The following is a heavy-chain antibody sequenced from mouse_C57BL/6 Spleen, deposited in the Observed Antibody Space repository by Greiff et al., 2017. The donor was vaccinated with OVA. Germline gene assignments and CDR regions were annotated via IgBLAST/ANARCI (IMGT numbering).Heavy chain of an antibody. Sequence: QVQLQQSGAELMKPGASVKLSCKATGYTFTGYWIEWVKQRPGHGLEWIGEILPGSGSTNYNEKFKGKATFTADTSSSTAYMELRSLTSEDTAVYYCARYYSNYGFSYWGQGTLVTVSA. D-gene: IGHD2-5*01. CDR1: GYTFTGYW. CDR2: ILPGSGST. CDR3: ARYYSNYGFSY. J-gene: IGHJ3*01. V-gene: IGHV1-9*01.